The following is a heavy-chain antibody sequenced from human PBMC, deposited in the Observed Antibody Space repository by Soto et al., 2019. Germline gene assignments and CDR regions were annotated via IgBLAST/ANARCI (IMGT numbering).Heavy chain of an antibody. Sequence: QVQLVESGRGVVQPGRSLRLSCAASGFTFSSYAMHWVRQAPGKGLGWVAVISYDGSDKYYADSVKGRFTISRDNSKNTLYLQMNILRVEDTAVYYCASTLIRGVITTYFDYWGQGTLVTVSS. J-gene: IGHJ4*02. D-gene: IGHD3-10*01. CDR3: ASTLIRGVITTYFDY. CDR2: ISYDGSDK. V-gene: IGHV3-30-3*01. CDR1: GFTFSSYA.